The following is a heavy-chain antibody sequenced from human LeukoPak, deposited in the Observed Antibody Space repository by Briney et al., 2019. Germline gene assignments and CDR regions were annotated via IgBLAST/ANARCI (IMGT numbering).Heavy chain of an antibody. Sequence: GGSPRLSCAASGFSFSTYGLNWVRQARGKGLEWVSYISSSGSPIYYADSVRGRFTISRDNAKNSLYLQMHSLRAEDTAVYYCARDLRGNSYGSVDFWGQGTLVTVSS. CDR1: GFSFSTYG. V-gene: IGHV3-48*01. D-gene: IGHD5-18*01. J-gene: IGHJ4*02. CDR3: ARDLRGNSYGSVDF. CDR2: ISSSGSPI.